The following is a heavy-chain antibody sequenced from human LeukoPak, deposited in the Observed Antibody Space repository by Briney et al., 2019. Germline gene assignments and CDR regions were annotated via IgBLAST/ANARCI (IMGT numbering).Heavy chain of an antibody. Sequence: GGSLRLSCVASGFTFSTYAMGWVRQAPGKGLEWVSGISGSGGNTYYAEALTGRFTVSRDNSKNTLYLQMNSLRAEDTALYYCAKGGLRGGTYNDDFWGQGTLVTVSS. J-gene: IGHJ4*02. V-gene: IGHV3-23*01. CDR2: ISGSGGNT. CDR1: GFTFSTYA. CDR3: AKGGLRGGTYNDDF. D-gene: IGHD3-16*01.